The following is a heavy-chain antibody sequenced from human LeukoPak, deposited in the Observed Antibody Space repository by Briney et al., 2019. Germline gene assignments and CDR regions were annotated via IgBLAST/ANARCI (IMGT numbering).Heavy chain of an antibody. D-gene: IGHD3-10*01. Sequence: GGSLRLSCAASGFTFSSYAMSGVRQAPGKGLEWWAVISYDGSNKYYADSVKGRFTISRDNSKNTLYLQMNSLRAEDTAVYYCAKSNAPITMVRGVEHWGQGTLVTVSS. V-gene: IGHV3-30*18. CDR1: GFTFSSYA. CDR3: AKSNAPITMVRGVEH. J-gene: IGHJ1*01. CDR2: ISYDGSNK.